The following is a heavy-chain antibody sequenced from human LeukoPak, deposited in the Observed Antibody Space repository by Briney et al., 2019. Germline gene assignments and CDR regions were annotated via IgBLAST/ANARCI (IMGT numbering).Heavy chain of an antibody. CDR1: GYTFTSYD. J-gene: IGHJ6*02. CDR3: ARGRWLQLPGYYGMDV. Sequence: GASVKVSCKASGYTFTSYDINWVRQATGQGLEWMGWMDPNSGNTGYAQKLQGRVTMTRNTSISTAYMELSSLRSEDTAVYYCARGRWLQLPGYYGMDVWGQGTTVTVSS. D-gene: IGHD5-24*01. CDR2: MDPNSGNT. V-gene: IGHV1-8*01.